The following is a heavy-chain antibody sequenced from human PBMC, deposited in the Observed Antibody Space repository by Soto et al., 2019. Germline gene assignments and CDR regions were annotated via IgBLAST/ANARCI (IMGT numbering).Heavy chain of an antibody. V-gene: IGHV3-7*01. CDR2: INPGGSET. Sequence: PGGSLRLSCVASEFSFSNLWMTWVRQASGKGLEFLATINPGGSETYYVESVKGRFTISRDSTKQTLYLQMSSLRAEDTAVYYCARDYGDYIGWFDPWGQGTLVTVSS. D-gene: IGHD4-17*01. CDR1: EFSFSNLW. J-gene: IGHJ5*02. CDR3: ARDYGDYIGWFDP.